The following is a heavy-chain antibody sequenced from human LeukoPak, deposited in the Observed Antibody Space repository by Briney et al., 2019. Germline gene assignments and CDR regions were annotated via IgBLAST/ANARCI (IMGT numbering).Heavy chain of an antibody. D-gene: IGHD5-24*01. CDR3: ARWGRWLQSFDY. J-gene: IGHJ4*02. CDR2: INAGNGNT. CDR1: GYTFNRYA. V-gene: IGHV1-3*01. Sequence: ASVKVSCKASGYTFNRYAMHWVRQAPGQRLEWMGWINAGNGNTKYSQKFQGRVTITRDTSASTAYMELSSLRSEDTAVYYCARWGRWLQSFDYWGQGTLVTVSS.